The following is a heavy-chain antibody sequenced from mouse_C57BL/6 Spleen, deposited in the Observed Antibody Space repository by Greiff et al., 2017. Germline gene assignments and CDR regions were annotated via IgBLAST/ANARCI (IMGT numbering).Heavy chain of an antibody. J-gene: IGHJ2*01. Sequence: EVMLVESGGGLVKPGGSLKLSCAASGFTFSSYAMSWVRQTPEKRLEWVATISDGGSYTYYPDNVKGRFTISRDNAKNNLYLQMSHLKSEDTAMYYCARAPAYYSNYETFDYWGQGTTLTVSS. V-gene: IGHV5-4*03. D-gene: IGHD2-5*01. CDR1: GFTFSSYA. CDR2: ISDGGSYT. CDR3: ARAPAYYSNYETFDY.